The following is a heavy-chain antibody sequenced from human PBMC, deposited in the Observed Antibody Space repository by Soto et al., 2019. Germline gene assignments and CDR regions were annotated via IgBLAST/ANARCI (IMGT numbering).Heavy chain of an antibody. J-gene: IGHJ6*02. D-gene: IGHD3-22*01. CDR2: INAGNGNT. V-gene: IGHV1-3*01. CDR1: GYTFTSYA. CDR3: ARGHYYYDSSGYYYYYYGMDV. Sequence: ASVKVSCKASGYTFTSYAMHWVRQAPGQRLEWMGWINAGNGNTKYSQKFQGRVTITRDTSASTAYMELSSLRSEDTAVYYCARGHYYYDSSGYYYYYYGMDVWGQGTTVTVSS.